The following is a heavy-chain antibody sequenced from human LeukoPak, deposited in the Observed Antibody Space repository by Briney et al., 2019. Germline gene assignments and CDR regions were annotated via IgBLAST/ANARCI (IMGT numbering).Heavy chain of an antibody. CDR3: RGYDSSGNWDFDD. CDR2: IAYGGST. D-gene: IGHD3-22*01. CDR1: GDSITSGSYY. J-gene: IGHJ4*02. V-gene: IGHV4-39*01. Sequence: AETLSLTCTVSGDSITSGSYYWAWVRQPPGKRLEWIGGIAYGGSTYYNPNPKSPVTMSVDTSKNQFSLRLRSVTAADTALYYCRGYDSSGNWDFDDWGQGTLVTVSS.